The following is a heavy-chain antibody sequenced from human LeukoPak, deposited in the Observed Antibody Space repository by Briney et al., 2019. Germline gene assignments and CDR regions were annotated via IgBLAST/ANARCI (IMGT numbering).Heavy chain of an antibody. Sequence: NPSETLSLTCIVSGGSISGYYWSWIRQPPGKGLEWIGYIYYSGSTNYNPSLKSRVTISVDTSKNQFSLKLSSVTAADTAVYYCARDQLGYSYGSAPRSGWFDPWGQGTLVTVSS. J-gene: IGHJ5*02. V-gene: IGHV4-59*12. CDR1: GGSISGYY. CDR2: IYYSGST. CDR3: ARDQLGYSYGSAPRSGWFDP. D-gene: IGHD5-18*01.